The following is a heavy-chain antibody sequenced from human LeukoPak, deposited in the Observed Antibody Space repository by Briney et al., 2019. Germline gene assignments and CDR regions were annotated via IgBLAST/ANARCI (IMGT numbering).Heavy chain of an antibody. V-gene: IGHV1-69*06. D-gene: IGHD5-18*01. J-gene: IGHJ4*02. Sequence: SVKVSCKASGGTFSSYAISWVRQAPGQGLEWMGGIIPNFGTANYAQKFQGRVTITADKSTSTAYMELSSLRSEDTAVYYCARAGRGGSYGDYWGQGTLVTVSS. CDR2: IIPNFGTA. CDR1: GGTFSSYA. CDR3: ARAGRGGSYGDY.